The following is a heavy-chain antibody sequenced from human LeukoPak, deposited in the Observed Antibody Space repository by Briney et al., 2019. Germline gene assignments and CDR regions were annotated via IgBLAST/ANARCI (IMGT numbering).Heavy chain of an antibody. J-gene: IGHJ4*02. Sequence: SGESLKISCKGSGYSFTSYWIGWVRQMPGKGLEWMGIIYPGDSDTRYSPSFQGQATISADKSISTAYLQWSSLNASDTAMYYCARGPPNGYNYGSYYFDYWGQGTLVTVSS. CDR1: GYSFTSYW. CDR3: ARGPPNGYNYGSYYFDY. D-gene: IGHD5-24*01. V-gene: IGHV5-51*01. CDR2: IYPGDSDT.